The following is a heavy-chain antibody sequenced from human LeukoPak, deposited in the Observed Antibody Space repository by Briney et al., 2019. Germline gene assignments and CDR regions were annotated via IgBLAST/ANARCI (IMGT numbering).Heavy chain of an antibody. Sequence: GGSLRLSCAASGFTFSSYSMNWVRQAPGKGLEWVSYISSSSSTIYYADSVKGRFTISRDNAKNSLYLQMNSLRDEDTAVYYCARRWDFMAVAATPYYYGMDVWGQGTTVTVSS. CDR2: ISSSSSTI. CDR1: GFTFSSYS. V-gene: IGHV3-48*02. D-gene: IGHD2-15*01. J-gene: IGHJ6*02. CDR3: ARRWDFMAVAATPYYYGMDV.